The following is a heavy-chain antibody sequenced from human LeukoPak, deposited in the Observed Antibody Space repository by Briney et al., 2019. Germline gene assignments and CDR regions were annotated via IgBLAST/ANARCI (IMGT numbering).Heavy chain of an antibody. CDR3: ARVGCSSTSCYASDY. CDR2: INHSGST. V-gene: IGHV4-34*01. Sequence: SETLSLTCAVYGGSFSGYYWSWIRQPPGKGLEWIGEINHSGSTNYNPSLKSRVTISVDTSKNQFSLKLSSVTAADTAVYYCARVGCSSTSCYASDYWGQGTLVTVSS. D-gene: IGHD2-2*01. J-gene: IGHJ4*02. CDR1: GGSFSGYY.